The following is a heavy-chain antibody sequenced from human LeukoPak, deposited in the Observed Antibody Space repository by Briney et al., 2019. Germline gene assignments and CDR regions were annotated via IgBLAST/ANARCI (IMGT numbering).Heavy chain of an antibody. V-gene: IGHV4-59*01. CDR3: ARNRRSRIAVAGTGFDY. J-gene: IGHJ4*02. D-gene: IGHD6-19*01. CDR2: IYYSGST. Sequence: SETLSLTCTVSGGSISSYYWSWIRQPPGKGLEWIGYIYYSGSTNYNPSLKSRVTISVDTSKNQFSLKLSSVTAADTAVYYCARNRRSRIAVAGTGFDYWGQGTLVTVSS. CDR1: GGSISSYY.